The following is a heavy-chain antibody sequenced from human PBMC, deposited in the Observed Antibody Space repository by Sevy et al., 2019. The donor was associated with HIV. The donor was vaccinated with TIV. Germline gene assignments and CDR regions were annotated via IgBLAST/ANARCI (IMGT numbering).Heavy chain of an antibody. CDR3: AKAGPFYYDSSAYEIDY. CDR2: ISWRGATI. Sequence: GGSLRLSCAASGFIFDDYAIHWVRQAPGKGPEWVSGISWRGATIGYADSLKGRFTISRDIAKNSLFLHMNNLRPEDTALYYCAKAGPFYYDSSAYEIDYWGQGTLVTVSS. CDR1: GFIFDDYA. J-gene: IGHJ4*02. V-gene: IGHV3-9*01. D-gene: IGHD3-22*01.